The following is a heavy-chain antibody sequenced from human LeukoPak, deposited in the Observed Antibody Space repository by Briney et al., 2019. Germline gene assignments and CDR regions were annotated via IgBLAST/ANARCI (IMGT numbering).Heavy chain of an antibody. D-gene: IGHD3-22*01. CDR2: ISVYNGYT. CDR1: GYTFTSYG. V-gene: IGHV1-18*01. Sequence: ASVKVSCKASGYTFTSYGISWVRQAPAQGLEWMGWISVYNGYTHYANNHQGRVTMTTDTSTSTAYMELRILRSDDTAVYYCARDEARYSSGYYPNWFDPWGQGTLVTVSS. CDR3: ARDEARYSSGYYPNWFDP. J-gene: IGHJ5*02.